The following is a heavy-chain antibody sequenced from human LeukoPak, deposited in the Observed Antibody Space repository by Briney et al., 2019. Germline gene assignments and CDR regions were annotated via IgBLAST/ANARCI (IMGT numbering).Heavy chain of an antibody. CDR1: GGSISSGGYY. D-gene: IGHD3-3*01. CDR3: ARDCGYYDFWSGHSYYFDY. V-gene: IGHV4-31*03. CDR2: IYYSGGT. J-gene: IGHJ4*02. Sequence: SETLSLTCTVSGGSISSGGYYWSWIRQHPGKGLEWIGDIYYSGGTYYNPSLKSRVTISVDTSKNQFSLKLSSVTAADTAVYYCARDCGYYDFWSGHSYYFDYWGQGTLVTVSS.